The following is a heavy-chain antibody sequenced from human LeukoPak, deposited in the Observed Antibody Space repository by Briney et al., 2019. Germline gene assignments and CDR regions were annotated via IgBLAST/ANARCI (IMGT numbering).Heavy chain of an antibody. D-gene: IGHD2-15*01. Sequence: SETLSLTCAVSGGSISSSNWWSWVRQPPGKGLEWIGEVYHSGSTNYNPSLKSRVSISVDKSKNQFSLKLSSVTAADTAVYYCARARRVVVGAPYYFDYWGQGTLVTVS. V-gene: IGHV4-4*02. CDR2: VYHSGST. CDR1: GGSISSSNW. J-gene: IGHJ4*02. CDR3: ARARRVVVGAPYYFDY.